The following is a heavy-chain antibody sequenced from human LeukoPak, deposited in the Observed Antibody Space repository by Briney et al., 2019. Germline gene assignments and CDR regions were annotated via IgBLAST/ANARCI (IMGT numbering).Heavy chain of an antibody. CDR3: ARDRGYSGYAHGY. CDR1: GFTFSSYA. J-gene: IGHJ4*02. V-gene: IGHV3-21*01. CDR2: IINSSYI. D-gene: IGHD5-12*01. Sequence: PGGSLRLSCAASGFTFSSYALGWIRQAPEKGLEWVSSIINSSYIYYSDSVKGRFTISRDNTKNSLYLQMDRLSAEDTAIYYCARDRGYSGYAHGYWGQGTLVTVSS.